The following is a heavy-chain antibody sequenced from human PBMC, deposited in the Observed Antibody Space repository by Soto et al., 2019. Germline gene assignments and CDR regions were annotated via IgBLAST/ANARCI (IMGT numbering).Heavy chain of an antibody. D-gene: IGHD4-17*01. Sequence: PSETLSLTCTVSGGSISSYYWSWIRQPPGKGLEWIGYIYYSGSTNYNPSLKSRVTISVDTSKNQFSLKLSSVTAADTAVYYCAATVTDRPYYFDYWGQGTLVTVSS. CDR3: AATVTDRPYYFDY. CDR2: IYYSGST. J-gene: IGHJ4*02. V-gene: IGHV4-59*12. CDR1: GGSISSYY.